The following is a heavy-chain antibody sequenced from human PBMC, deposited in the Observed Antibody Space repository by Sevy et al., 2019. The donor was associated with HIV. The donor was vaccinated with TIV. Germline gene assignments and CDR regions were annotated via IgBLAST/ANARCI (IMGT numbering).Heavy chain of an antibody. CDR2: IKARADGGTA. CDR1: GFTFTYAW. D-gene: IGHD2-8*01. V-gene: IGHV3-15*01. J-gene: IGHJ6*02. Sequence: GGSLRLSCTASGFTFTYAWMSWVRQAPGKGLEWVGRIKARADGGTADYAAPVKGRFTISRDDSKNTLYLQMNSLKTEDTAVYYCSTDPIIVLLVTDGMDVWGQGTTVTVPS. CDR3: STDPIIVLLVTDGMDV.